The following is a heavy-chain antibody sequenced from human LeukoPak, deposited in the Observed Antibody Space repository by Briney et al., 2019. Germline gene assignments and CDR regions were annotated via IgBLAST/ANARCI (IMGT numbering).Heavy chain of an antibody. V-gene: IGHV1-69*13. J-gene: IGHJ4*02. D-gene: IGHD4-17*01. Sequence: GASVKVSCKASGGTFSSYAISWVRQAPGQGLEWMGGIIPIFGTANYAQKFQGRVTITADESTSTAYMELSSLRSEDTAVYYCARDEKPPNDYGDSPLPAYWGQGTLVTVSS. CDR1: GGTFSSYA. CDR2: IIPIFGTA. CDR3: ARDEKPPNDYGDSPLPAY.